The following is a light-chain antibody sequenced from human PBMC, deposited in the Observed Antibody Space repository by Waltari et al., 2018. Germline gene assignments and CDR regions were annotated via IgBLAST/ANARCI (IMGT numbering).Light chain of an antibody. CDR1: QSVDTY. CDR2: DAS. Sequence: VLTQSPATLSLSPGERATLSCRASQSVDTYVGWYQQKPGQTPRLLIYDASNRATGVPARFSGTGSGTDFNLTISTLEPEDFAVYYCQQRSSSFTFGPGTRVDAK. V-gene: IGKV3-11*01. J-gene: IGKJ3*01. CDR3: QQRSSSFT.